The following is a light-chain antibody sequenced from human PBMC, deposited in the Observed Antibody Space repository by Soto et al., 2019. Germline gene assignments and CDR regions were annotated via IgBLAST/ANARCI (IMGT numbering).Light chain of an antibody. Sequence: QSVLTQPPSVSAAPGQKVTISCSGSSSNIGNNYVSWYQQLPGTAPKLLIYENNKRPSGIPDRVSGSKSVTSATLGITGLQTGDEADYYCGTWDSGLSAVVFGGGTKLTVL. CDR2: ENN. J-gene: IGLJ2*01. V-gene: IGLV1-51*02. CDR1: SSNIGNNY. CDR3: GTWDSGLSAVV.